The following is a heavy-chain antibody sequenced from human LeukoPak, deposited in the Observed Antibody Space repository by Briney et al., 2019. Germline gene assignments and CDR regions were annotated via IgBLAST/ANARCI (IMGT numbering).Heavy chain of an antibody. J-gene: IGHJ5*02. CDR1: NGSFSGYY. CDR2: INNSGVT. CDR3: ARGGTTHYYGSGTSP. Sequence: PSETLSPTSAVHNGSFSGYYWTWIRQAPGKGLEWIGEINNSGVTYYNPSLKSRVTISRDTSKIQFSLQLKSVSAADTAVYYCARGGTTHYYGSGTSPWGQGTLVIVSS. D-gene: IGHD3-10*01. V-gene: IGHV4-34*01.